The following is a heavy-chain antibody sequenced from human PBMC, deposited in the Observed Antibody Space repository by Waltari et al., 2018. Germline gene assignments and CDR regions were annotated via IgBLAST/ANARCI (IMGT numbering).Heavy chain of an antibody. CDR1: GGTFSSYA. D-gene: IGHD3-10*01. CDR2: IIPILGIA. Sequence: QVQLVQSGAEVKKHGSSVKVSCKASGGTFSSYAISWARQAPGQGLGWMGGIIPILGIANYAQKFQGRVTITADESTSTAYMELSSLRSEDTAVYYCAGILVAMVQGVIISRWGFDYWGQGTLVTVSS. J-gene: IGHJ4*02. CDR3: AGILVAMVQGVIISRWGFDY. V-gene: IGHV1-69*04.